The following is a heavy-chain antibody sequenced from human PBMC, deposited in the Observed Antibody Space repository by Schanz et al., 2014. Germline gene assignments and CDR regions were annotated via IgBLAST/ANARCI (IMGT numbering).Heavy chain of an antibody. D-gene: IGHD3-16*01. J-gene: IGHJ4*02. CDR2: VSYDGSTK. CDR3: ARGTPFLCDY. Sequence: QVKLVESGGGVVQPGRSLRLSCAASGVIFNIYGMHWVRQVPGKGLEWVAVVSYDGSTKYYADSVKGRFTISRDSARNSLYLQMSSLRAEDTAVYYCARGTPFLCDYWGQGTLVTVSS. V-gene: IGHV3-30*03. CDR1: GVIFNIYG.